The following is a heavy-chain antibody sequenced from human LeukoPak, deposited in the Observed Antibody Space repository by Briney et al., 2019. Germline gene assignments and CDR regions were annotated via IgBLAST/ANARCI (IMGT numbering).Heavy chain of an antibody. V-gene: IGHV3-74*01. CDR1: GFTFSSYC. Sequence: GGSLRLSCAASGFTFSSYCMHWVRQAPGKGLVWVSRINSDGSSTSYADSVKGRFTISTDKSKNTLYLQMNSLRAEDTAVYYSPRDRVEVRSKRVYFDYCGERTLVTLSP. CDR2: INSDGSST. CDR3: PRDRVEVRSKRVYFDY. D-gene: IGHD2-2*01. J-gene: IGHJ4*02.